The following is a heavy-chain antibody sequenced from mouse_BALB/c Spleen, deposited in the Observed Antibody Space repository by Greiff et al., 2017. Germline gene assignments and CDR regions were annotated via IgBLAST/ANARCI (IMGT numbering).Heavy chain of an antibody. D-gene: IGHD4-1*01. J-gene: IGHJ4*01. CDR2: IYPGDGDT. CDR1: GYAFSSYW. Sequence: VKLQESGAELVRPGSSVKISCKASGYAFSSYWMNWVKQRPGQGLEWIGQIYPGDGDTNYNGKFKGKATLTADKSSSTAYMQLSSLTSEDSAVYFCAKRTAGDYAMDYWGQGTSVTVSS. CDR3: AKRTAGDYAMDY. V-gene: IGHV1-80*01.